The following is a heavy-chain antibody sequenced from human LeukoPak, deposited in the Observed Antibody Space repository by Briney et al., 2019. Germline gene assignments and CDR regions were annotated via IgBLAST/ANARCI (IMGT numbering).Heavy chain of an antibody. CDR1: GFTFSSYA. CDR2: ISYDGSIE. J-gene: IGHJ4*02. Sequence: PGGSLRLSCAASGFTFSSYAMHWVRQAPGKGLEWVAVISYDGSIEDYADSVKGRFTISRDNSKNTLYVQVNSLRAEDTAVYYCARVGSSYCSGTSCRTFDYWGQGTLVTVSS. CDR3: ARVGSSYCSGTSCRTFDY. D-gene: IGHD2-2*01. V-gene: IGHV3-30-3*01.